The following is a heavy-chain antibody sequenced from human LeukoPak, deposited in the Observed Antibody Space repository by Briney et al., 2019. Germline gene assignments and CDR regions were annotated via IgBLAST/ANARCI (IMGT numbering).Heavy chain of an antibody. CDR1: GFTFSSYS. Sequence: GSLRLSCAASGFTFSSYSMNWVRQAPGKGLEWVSSISSSSSYIYYADSVKGRFTISRDNAKNSLYLQMDSLRAEDTAVYYCARGDYHRPFDYWGQGTLVTVSS. V-gene: IGHV3-21*01. J-gene: IGHJ4*02. D-gene: IGHD4-17*01. CDR2: ISSSSSYI. CDR3: ARGDYHRPFDY.